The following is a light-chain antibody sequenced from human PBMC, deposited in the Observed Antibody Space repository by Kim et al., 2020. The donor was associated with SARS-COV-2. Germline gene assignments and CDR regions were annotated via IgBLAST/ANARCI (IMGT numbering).Light chain of an antibody. V-gene: IGLV2-11*01. CDR1: TTVVRGVND. Sequence: PAHTVPLSSAVTTTVVRGVNDMSSYPPNTDADPQHLIYIVRKRPSRVPVRSSLSKSRATASLTVSGLQAEDEADYYCCSYAGSYSVFGTGTKVTVL. CDR3: CSYAGSYSV. J-gene: IGLJ1*01. CDR2: IVR.